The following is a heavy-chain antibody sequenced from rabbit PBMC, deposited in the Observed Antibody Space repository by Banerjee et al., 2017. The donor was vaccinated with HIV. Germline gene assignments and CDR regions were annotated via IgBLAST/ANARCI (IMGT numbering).Heavy chain of an antibody. CDR1: GFDLSRYYY. CDR2: IYISAGSA. Sequence: QEQLKETGGDLVKPGASLTLTCTASGFDLSRYYYMCWVRQAPGKGLEWIACIYISAGSAFYANWAKGRFTISETSSTTVTLQMTSLTAADTAIYFCARDVATIGFRLGLWGPGTLVTVS. V-gene: IGHV1S45*01. D-gene: IGHD2-1*01. J-gene: IGHJ4*01. CDR3: ARDVATIGFRLGL.